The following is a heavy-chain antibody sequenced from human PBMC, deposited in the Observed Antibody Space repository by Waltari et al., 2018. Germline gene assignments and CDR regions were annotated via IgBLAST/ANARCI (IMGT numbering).Heavy chain of an antibody. D-gene: IGHD3-9*01. V-gene: IGHV4-39*01. CDR3: ARLSYHIVTGYGWFDP. J-gene: IGHJ5*02. CDR2: ISYSGST. CDR1: GGSISSESYY. Sequence: QLQLQESGPGLVKPSETLSLTCTVSGGSISSESYYWGWIRQPPGKGLEWIGIISYSGSTYDTPSLKSRVTISVDTSKNQFSLKLSSVTAADTAVYYCARLSYHIVTGYGWFDPWGLGTLVTVSS.